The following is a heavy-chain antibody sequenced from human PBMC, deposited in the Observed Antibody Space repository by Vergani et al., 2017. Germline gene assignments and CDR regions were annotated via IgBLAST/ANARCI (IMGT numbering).Heavy chain of an antibody. J-gene: IGHJ3*02. D-gene: IGHD2-2*01. CDR1: GFTFDDYA. Sequence: EVQLLESGGGLVQPGGSLRLSCAASGFTFDDYAMHWVRQAPGKGLEWVSGISWNSGSIGYADSVKGRFTISRDNAKNSLYLQMNSLRAEDTALYYCAKGGIPAAIFEAFDIWGRGTMVTVSS. V-gene: IGHV3-9*01. CDR3: AKGGIPAAIFEAFDI. CDR2: ISWNSGSI.